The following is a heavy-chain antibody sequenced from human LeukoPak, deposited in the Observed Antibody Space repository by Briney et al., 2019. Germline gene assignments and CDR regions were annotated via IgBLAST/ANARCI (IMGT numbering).Heavy chain of an antibody. J-gene: IGHJ4*02. CDR2: RKQDGSER. D-gene: IGHD5-12*01. CDR1: GVTFSSDW. V-gene: IGHV3-7*01. CDR3: ARDPGGSSGYDVAY. Sequence: GGSLRLSCAASGVTFSSDWMTWGRQGQGKGLESVAIRKQDGSERYYVDSVKGRFTISRDTAKNSLYLQLHRLRAEDTPVYYCARDPGGSSGYDVAYWGQGTLVTVYS.